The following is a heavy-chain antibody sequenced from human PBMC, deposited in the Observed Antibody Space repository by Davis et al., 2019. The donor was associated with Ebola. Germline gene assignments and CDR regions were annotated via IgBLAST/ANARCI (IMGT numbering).Heavy chain of an antibody. V-gene: IGHV3-30*03. CDR3: VGSGFQH. D-gene: IGHD3-10*01. CDR1: GFTFSSYG. CDR2: ISYDGSNK. J-gene: IGHJ1*01. Sequence: GGSLRLSCAASGFTFSSYGMHWVRQAPGKGLEWVAVISYDGSNKYYADSVKGRFTISRDNSKNTLYLQMNSLRAEDTAVYYCVGSGFQHWGQGTLVIVSS.